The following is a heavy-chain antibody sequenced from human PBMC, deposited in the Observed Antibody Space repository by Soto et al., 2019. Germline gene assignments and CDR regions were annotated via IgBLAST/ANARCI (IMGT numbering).Heavy chain of an antibody. CDR2: ISAYNGNT. J-gene: IGHJ6*02. V-gene: IGHV1-18*04. D-gene: IGHD1-1*01. CDR1: GYPFPSYG. CDR3: ARDKRSTTYLYDYDSAMDV. Sequence: GASVKVSCKPSGYPFPSYGIRWVRQAPGQGLEWMGWISAYNGNTNYAQKVQDRVTMTTDTSTSTAYMDLRSLRSDDTAGYYCARDKRSTTYLYDYDSAMDVWGQGTTVTVSS.